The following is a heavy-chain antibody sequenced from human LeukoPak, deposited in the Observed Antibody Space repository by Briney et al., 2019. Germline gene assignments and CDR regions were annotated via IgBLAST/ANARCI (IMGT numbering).Heavy chain of an antibody. CDR1: GFSFSSYA. CDR3: ARDDYGGTFDY. J-gene: IGHJ4*02. D-gene: IGHD4-23*01. CDR2: ISYDGSNK. Sequence: PGRSLRLSCAASGFSFSSYAMRWVRQAPGKGLEWGAVISYDGSNKYYTDSVKGRFTLSRDNSKNTLYLQMNSLRAEDTDVYYCARDDYGGTFDYWGQGTLVTVSS. V-gene: IGHV3-30*10.